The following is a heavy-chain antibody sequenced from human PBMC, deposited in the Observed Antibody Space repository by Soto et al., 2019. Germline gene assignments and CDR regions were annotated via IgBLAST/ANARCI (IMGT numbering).Heavy chain of an antibody. V-gene: IGHV4-31*03. CDR2: IYYSELT. CDR1: GDSVSSFGSY. D-gene: IGHD1-26*01. CDR3: AREVGATTRDYNNWFDP. J-gene: IGHJ5*02. Sequence: SETLSLTCIVSGDSVSSFGSYWTWIRQRPGKGLEWIGYIYYSELTDYNPSLKSRVAISLDTSRNQFSLKLSSVTAADTAVYYCAREVGATTRDYNNWFDPWGQGTLVTVSS.